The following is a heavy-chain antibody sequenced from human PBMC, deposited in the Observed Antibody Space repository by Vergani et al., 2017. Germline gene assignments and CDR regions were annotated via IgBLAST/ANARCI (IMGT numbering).Heavy chain of an antibody. CDR3: ARHGGGFNWFDP. V-gene: IGHV5-10-1*01. Sequence: EVQLVQSGAEVKKPGESLRISCKGSGYSFTSYWISWVRQMPGKGLEWMGRIDPSDSYTNYSPSFQGHVTSSADKSISTAYLQWSSLKASDTAMYYCARHGGGFNWFDPWGQGTLVTVSS. J-gene: IGHJ5*02. D-gene: IGHD3-10*01. CDR2: IDPSDSYT. CDR1: GYSFTSYW.